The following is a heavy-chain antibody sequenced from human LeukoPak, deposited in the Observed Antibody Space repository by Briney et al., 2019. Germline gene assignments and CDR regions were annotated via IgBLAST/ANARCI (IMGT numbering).Heavy chain of an antibody. CDR1: GYTFTGYY. V-gene: IGHV1-46*01. CDR2: INPSGGST. Sequence: ASVKVSCKASGYTFTGYYMHWVRQAPGQGLEWMGLINPSGGSTNYTQKFQGRVTMTRDTSTSTVYMELSSLRSEDTAVYYCARGPSITMVRGGQWYYYMDVWGKGTTVTISS. D-gene: IGHD3-10*01. CDR3: ARGPSITMVRGGQWYYYMDV. J-gene: IGHJ6*03.